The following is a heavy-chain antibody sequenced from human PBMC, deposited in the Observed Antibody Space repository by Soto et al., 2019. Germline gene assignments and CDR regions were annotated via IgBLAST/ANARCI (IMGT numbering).Heavy chain of an antibody. D-gene: IGHD6-6*01. CDR2: ISSRSSYI. CDR1: GFTFSSYS. Sequence: EVQLVESGGGLVKPGGSLRLSCAAYGFTFSSYSMNWVRQAPGKGLECVSSISSRSSYIYYADSVKGRFTISRDNAKNSLYLQMNSLRADDTAVYYCARARSSSPIVDYWGQGTLVTVSS. V-gene: IGHV3-21*01. J-gene: IGHJ4*02. CDR3: ARARSSSPIVDY.